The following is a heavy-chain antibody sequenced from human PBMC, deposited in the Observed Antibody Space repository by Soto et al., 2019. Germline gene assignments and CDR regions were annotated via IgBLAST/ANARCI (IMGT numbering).Heavy chain of an antibody. CDR3: AKAEYTAALPGL. CDR2: IEDDGRRT. CDR1: GFIFSTHW. J-gene: IGHJ4*02. V-gene: IGHV3-74*01. D-gene: IGHD2-15*01. Sequence: EVQLVESGGGLVQPGGSLRLSCEVSGFIFSTHWMHWVRQVPGKGLDWVARIEDDGRRTDYADSVKGRFTISRDNAKSTLFLQLNNLRVEDTATYHCAKAEYTAALPGLWGRGTLVTVSS.